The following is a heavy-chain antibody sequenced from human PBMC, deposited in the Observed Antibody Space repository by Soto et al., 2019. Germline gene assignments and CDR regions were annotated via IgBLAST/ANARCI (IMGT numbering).Heavy chain of an antibody. V-gene: IGHV3-21*01. CDR2: ISMASSFI. CDR1: SFIFSNFN. J-gene: IGHJ3*02. CDR3: PRVGAGSSSAVHDSFDI. D-gene: IGHD6-13*01. Sequence: EVQLVESGGGLVKPGGSLRLSCSASSFIFSNFNMHWVRQAPGKGLEWVSSISMASSFIYYADSVRGRFSISRDNATKSLFLHMQGLRADDTAVYYCPRVGAGSSSAVHDSFDIWGQGTSVLVSP.